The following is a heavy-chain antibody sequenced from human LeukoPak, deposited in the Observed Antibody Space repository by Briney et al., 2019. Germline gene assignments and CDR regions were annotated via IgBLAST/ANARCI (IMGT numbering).Heavy chain of an antibody. J-gene: IGHJ6*03. V-gene: IGHV4-38-2*02. Sequence: SETLSLTCTVSGYSISTGYYWGWIRQSPEKGLEWIGSIFHSGTTYYNPSLKSRVTLSVDTSKNQFSLRLSSVTAADTAVYFCAESIASAGTNSCYYMDVWGKGTTVTVSS. D-gene: IGHD6-13*01. CDR1: GYSISTGYY. CDR2: IFHSGTT. CDR3: AESIASAGTNSCYYMDV.